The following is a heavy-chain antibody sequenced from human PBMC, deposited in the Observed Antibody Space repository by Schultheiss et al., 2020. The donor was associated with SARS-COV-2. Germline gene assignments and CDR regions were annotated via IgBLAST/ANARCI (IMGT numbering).Heavy chain of an antibody. CDR3: ALNPAAGTGGWFDP. CDR2: IYYSGST. V-gene: IGHV4-59*12. CDR1: GGSISSYY. D-gene: IGHD6-13*01. Sequence: SETLSLTCTVSGGSISSYYWSWIRQPPGKGLEWIGYIYYSGSTNYNPSLKSRVTISVDTSKNQFSLKLSSVTAADTAVYYCALNPAAGTGGWFDPWGQGTLVTVSS. J-gene: IGHJ5*02.